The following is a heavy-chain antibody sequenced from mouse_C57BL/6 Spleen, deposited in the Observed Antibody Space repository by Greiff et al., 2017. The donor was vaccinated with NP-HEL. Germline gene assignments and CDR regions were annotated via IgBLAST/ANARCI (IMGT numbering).Heavy chain of an antibody. V-gene: IGHV1-52*01. CDR3: ARSSSAWFAY. Sequence: QVQLKDSGAELVRPGSSVKLSCKASGYTFTSYWMHWVKQRPIQGLEWIGNIDPSDSETHYNQKFKDKATLTVDKSSSTAYMQLSSLTSEDSAVYYCARSSSAWFAYWGQGTLVTVSA. D-gene: IGHD3-2*02. J-gene: IGHJ3*01. CDR1: GYTFTSYW. CDR2: IDPSDSET.